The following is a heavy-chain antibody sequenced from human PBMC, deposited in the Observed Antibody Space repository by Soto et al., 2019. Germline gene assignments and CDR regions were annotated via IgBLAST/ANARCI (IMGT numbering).Heavy chain of an antibody. Sequence: GGSLRLSCEASGFALSPYWMSWVRQAPGKGLEWVASINQGGSVKHYVDSVRGRFSISRDNAKNSLFLQTNSLSAEDTAVYYCARLTEAVTTFVYWGQGTPVTVSS. V-gene: IGHV3-7*03. CDR1: GFALSPYW. J-gene: IGHJ4*02. CDR2: INQGGSVK. CDR3: ARLTEAVTTFVY. D-gene: IGHD1-1*01.